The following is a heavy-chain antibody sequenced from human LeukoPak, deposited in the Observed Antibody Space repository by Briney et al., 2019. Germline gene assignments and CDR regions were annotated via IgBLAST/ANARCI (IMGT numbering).Heavy chain of an antibody. V-gene: IGHV1-69*13. D-gene: IGHD2-8*01. CDR3: ASGPSGYCTNGVCYYFDY. Sequence: ASVKVSCKASGGTFSNYAISWVRQAPGQGLEWMGGIIPIFGTANYAQKFQGRVTITADESTSTAYMELSSLRSEDTAVYYCASGPSGYCTNGVCYYFDYWGQGTLVTVSS. CDR1: GGTFSNYA. J-gene: IGHJ4*02. CDR2: IIPIFGTA.